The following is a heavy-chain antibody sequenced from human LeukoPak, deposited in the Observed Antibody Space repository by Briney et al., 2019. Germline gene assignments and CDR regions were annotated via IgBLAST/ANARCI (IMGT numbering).Heavy chain of an antibody. CDR1: GFTFSSYA. V-gene: IGHV3-23*01. J-gene: IGHJ4*02. D-gene: IGHD3-10*01. CDR2: TSGSGGST. Sequence: GGSLRLSCAASGFTFSSYAMSWVRQAPGKGLEWVSATSGSGGSTYYADSVKGRFTISRDNSKNTLYLQMNGLRAEDTAVYYCAKDRIRGANIGSFDYWGQGTLVTVSS. CDR3: AKDRIRGANIGSFDY.